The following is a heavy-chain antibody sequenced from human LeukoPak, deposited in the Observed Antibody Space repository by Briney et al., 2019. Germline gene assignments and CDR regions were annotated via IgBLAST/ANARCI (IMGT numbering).Heavy chain of an antibody. CDR3: ARRSGYDSSGYDY. CDR2: IYTSGST. Sequence: SETLSLTCTVSGGSISSYYWSWIRQPPGKGLEWIWYIYTSGSTNYNPSLKSRVTISVDTSKNQFSLKLSSVTAADTAVYYCARRSGYDSSGYDYWGQGTLVTVSS. J-gene: IGHJ4*02. D-gene: IGHD5-12*01. V-gene: IGHV4-4*09. CDR1: GGSISSYY.